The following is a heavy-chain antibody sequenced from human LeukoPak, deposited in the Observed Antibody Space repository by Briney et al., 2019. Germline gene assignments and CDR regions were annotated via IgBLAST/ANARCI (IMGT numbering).Heavy chain of an antibody. V-gene: IGHV4-59*12. J-gene: IGHJ5*02. D-gene: IGHD3-3*01. CDR3: ARSPYYDFWSGYRTINWFDP. CDR1: GGSISSYY. Sequence: SETLSLTCTVSGGSISSYYWSWIRQPPGKGLEWIGYIYYSGSTNYNPSLKSRVTISVDTSKNQFSLKLSSVTAADTAVYYCARSPYYDFWSGYRTINWFDPWGQGTLVTVSS. CDR2: IYYSGST.